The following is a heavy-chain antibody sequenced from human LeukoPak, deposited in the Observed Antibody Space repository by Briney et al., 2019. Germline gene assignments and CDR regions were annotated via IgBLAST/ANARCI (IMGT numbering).Heavy chain of an antibody. J-gene: IGHJ4*01. CDR1: GVTLSDYY. CDR3: ARGRAGNYYNHNDY. Sequence: PGGSLRLSCAASGVTLSDYYMTWIRQAPGKGLEWVSSISGSSSYIDYADSVKGRFTISRDNAKNTLYLQMNSLRAEDTAVYYCARGRAGNYYNHNDYWGQGTLVTVSS. CDR2: ISGSSSYI. V-gene: IGHV3-11*06. D-gene: IGHD3-10*01.